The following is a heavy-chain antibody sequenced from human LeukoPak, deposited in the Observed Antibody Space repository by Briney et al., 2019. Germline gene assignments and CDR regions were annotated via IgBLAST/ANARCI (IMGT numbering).Heavy chain of an antibody. Sequence: ASVKVSCKASGYSFSSYHMHWVRQAPGQGLEWMGWISAYNGNTNYAQKLQGRVTMTTDTSTSTDYMELRSLRSDDTAVYYCVREGGDRSGYYFLYWGLGTLVTVSS. J-gene: IGHJ4*02. D-gene: IGHD3-22*01. CDR2: ISAYNGNT. V-gene: IGHV1-18*04. CDR1: GYSFSSYH. CDR3: VREGGDRSGYYFLY.